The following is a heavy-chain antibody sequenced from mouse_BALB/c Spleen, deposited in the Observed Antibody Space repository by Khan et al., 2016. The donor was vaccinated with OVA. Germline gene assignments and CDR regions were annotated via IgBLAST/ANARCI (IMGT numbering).Heavy chain of an antibody. V-gene: IGHV2-2*02. J-gene: IGHJ3*01. CDR2: IWSAGST. CDR3: ARRGYDYGRGALFAY. CDR1: GFSLDKYS. D-gene: IGHD2-4*01. Sequence: QVQLKESGPDLVAPSQSLSITCTVSGFSLDKYSVHWIRQSPGKGLEWLGVIWSAGSTDYNAAFMSRLTINKDNSRSQVFFKVNSLQPNDTAIYYCARRGYDYGRGALFAYWGQGTLVTVSA.